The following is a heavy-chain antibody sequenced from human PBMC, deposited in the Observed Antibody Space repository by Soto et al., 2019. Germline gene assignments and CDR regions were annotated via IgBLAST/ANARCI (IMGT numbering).Heavy chain of an antibody. CDR2: ISAYDGDT. CDR3: ARSSGTSYIWFDP. V-gene: IGHV1-18*01. J-gene: IGHJ5*02. Sequence: QVQVVHSGAEVKKPGATVKVSCKASGYTFNSYGISWLRQAPGQGLEWMGWISAYDGDTKYAQKFQGRVTMTTDTSTSTANMEVRSLRSDDTAVYYCARSSGTSYIWFDPGGQGTLVTVSS. CDR1: GYTFNSYG. D-gene: IGHD1-26*01.